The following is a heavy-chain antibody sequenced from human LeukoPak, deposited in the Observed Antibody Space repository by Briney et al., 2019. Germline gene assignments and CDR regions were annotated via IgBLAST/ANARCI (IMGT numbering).Heavy chain of an antibody. CDR1: GISLSNYA. D-gene: IGHD3-10*01. CDR2: ISERGGST. Sequence: TGGSLRLSCVVSGISLSNYAMTWVRQAPGKGLEWVSYISERGGSTTYADSVKGLFTISRDTSLNTLYLQMSNLRGEDTAVYFCAKRGVVIRGILVIGYHQEAYHYDFWGQGVLVTVSS. J-gene: IGHJ4*02. V-gene: IGHV3-23*01. CDR3: AKRGVVIRGILVIGYHQEAYHYDF.